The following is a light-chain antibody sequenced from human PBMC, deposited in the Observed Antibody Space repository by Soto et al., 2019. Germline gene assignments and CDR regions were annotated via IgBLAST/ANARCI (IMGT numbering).Light chain of an antibody. CDR2: KAS. CDR1: QSISSW. V-gene: IGKV1-5*03. CDR3: QQYNSWT. Sequence: DIQMTQSPSTLSASVGDRVTITCRASQSISSWLAWYQQKPGKAPKLLIYKASSLESGVPSRFSGSGSGTDFTLTSSSLQPDNFATYYCQQYNSWTFGQGTKVEIK. J-gene: IGKJ1*01.